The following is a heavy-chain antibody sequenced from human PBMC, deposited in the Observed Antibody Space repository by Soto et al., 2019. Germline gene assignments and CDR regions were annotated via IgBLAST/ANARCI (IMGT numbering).Heavy chain of an antibody. V-gene: IGHV1-69*04. Sequence: SVKVSFKASGGTFSTYTITLVRQAPGQGLEWMGRIIPIIGIINYAQKFQGRVTITADKFTGTAYMELTRLRSDDKAVYYCAGDPDSHYNDSHASSYPWGQGTLVTVSS. CDR3: AGDPDSHYNDSHASSYP. D-gene: IGHD3-22*01. J-gene: IGHJ5*02. CDR1: GGTFSTYT. CDR2: IIPIIGII.